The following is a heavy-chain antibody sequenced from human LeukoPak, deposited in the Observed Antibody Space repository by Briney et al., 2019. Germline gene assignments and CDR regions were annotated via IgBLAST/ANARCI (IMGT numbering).Heavy chain of an antibody. CDR3: ARTGGSFYFYYYMDV. D-gene: IGHD1-26*01. CDR2: IHYTGST. CDR1: GGSIRNSNYN. J-gene: IGHJ6*03. V-gene: IGHV4-39*07. Sequence: SETLSLTCSVSGGSIRNSNYNWGWIRQPPGKELEWIGSIHYTGSTYYNPSLKSRVTISIDTSKNQFSLKLSSVTAADTALYYCARTGGSFYFYYYMDVWGKGTTVTVSS.